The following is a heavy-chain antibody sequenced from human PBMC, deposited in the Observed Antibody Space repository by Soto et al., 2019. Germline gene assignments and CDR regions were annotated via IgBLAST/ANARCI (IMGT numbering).Heavy chain of an antibody. CDR1: GFTFSAYN. CDR3: ARQLHFGELSLGF. CDR2: ISSTGTYL. V-gene: IGHV3-21*01. D-gene: IGHD3-10*01. Sequence: GRSLRLSCAAAGFTFSAYNIYWVRQAPGKGLEWVSFISSTGTYLNYAASLKGRFTISRDNANSSVFLQMDNLSAEDTAVYYCARQLHFGELSLGFWGQGTLVTVSS. J-gene: IGHJ4*02.